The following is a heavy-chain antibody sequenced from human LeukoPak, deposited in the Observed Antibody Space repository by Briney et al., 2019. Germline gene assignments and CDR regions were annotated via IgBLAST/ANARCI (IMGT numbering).Heavy chain of an antibody. CDR2: IIPIFGTA. Sequence: RASVKVSCKASGGTFSTYAISWVRQAPGQGLEWMGGIIPIFGTANYAQKFQGRVTITADESTSTAYMELSSLRSEDTAVYYCARAPYYYDSSGYYNAGGYYYYMDVWGKGTTVTISS. CDR3: ARAPYYYDSSGYYNAGGYYYYMDV. CDR1: GGTFSTYA. D-gene: IGHD3-22*01. J-gene: IGHJ6*03. V-gene: IGHV1-69*13.